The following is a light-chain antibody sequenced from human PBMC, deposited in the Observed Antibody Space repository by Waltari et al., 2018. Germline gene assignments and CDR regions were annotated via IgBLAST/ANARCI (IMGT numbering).Light chain of an antibody. CDR2: DVS. CDR1: SSDVGGYNY. J-gene: IGLJ2*01. Sequence: QSALTQPASVSGSPGQSITIPCTGTSSDVGGYNYVCWYQQHPGKAPKVMIYDVSKRPSGVASRFSGSKAGNTASLTISGLQTEDEADYYCSSYTSSSALVFGGGTKLTVL. CDR3: SSYTSSSALV. V-gene: IGLV2-14*01.